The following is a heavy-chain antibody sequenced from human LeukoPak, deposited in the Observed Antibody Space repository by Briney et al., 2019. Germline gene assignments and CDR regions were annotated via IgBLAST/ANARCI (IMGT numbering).Heavy chain of an antibody. V-gene: IGHV3-21*01. Sequence: PGGSLRLSCAASGFTFSSYSMNWVRQAPGKGLEWVSSISSSSSYIYYADSVKGRFTISRDNAKNSLYLQMNSLRAEDTAVYYCATTSAYLRGDYPLRFDYWGQGTLVTVSS. CDR3: ATTSAYLRGDYPLRFDY. CDR2: ISSSSSYI. J-gene: IGHJ4*02. CDR1: GFTFSSYS. D-gene: IGHD4-17*01.